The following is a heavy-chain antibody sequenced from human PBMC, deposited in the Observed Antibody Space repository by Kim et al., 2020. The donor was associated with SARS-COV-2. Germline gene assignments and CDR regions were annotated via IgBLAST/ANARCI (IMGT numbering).Heavy chain of an antibody. CDR3: ARDRYYDSSGYYYEYDAFDI. CDR2: IYYSGST. CDR1: GGSISSYY. D-gene: IGHD3-22*01. V-gene: IGHV4-59*01. J-gene: IGHJ3*02. Sequence: SETLSLTCTVSGGSISSYYWSWIRQPPGKGLEWIGYIYYSGSTNYNPSLKSRVTISVDTSKNQFSLKLSSVTAADTAVYYCARDRYYDSSGYYYEYDAFDIWGQGTMVTVSS.